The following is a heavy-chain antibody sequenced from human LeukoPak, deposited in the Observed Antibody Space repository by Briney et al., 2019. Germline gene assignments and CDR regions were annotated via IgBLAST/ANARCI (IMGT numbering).Heavy chain of an antibody. J-gene: IGHJ3*02. Sequence: GGSLRLSCAASGFTFSSYAMHWVRQAPGKGLEWVAVMSYDGSNKYYADSVKGRFTISRDNSKNTLYLQMNSLRAEDTAVYYCARAYGSGSYRYAFDIWGQGTMVTVSS. CDR2: MSYDGSNK. CDR3: ARAYGSGSYRYAFDI. D-gene: IGHD3-10*01. V-gene: IGHV3-30-3*01. CDR1: GFTFSSYA.